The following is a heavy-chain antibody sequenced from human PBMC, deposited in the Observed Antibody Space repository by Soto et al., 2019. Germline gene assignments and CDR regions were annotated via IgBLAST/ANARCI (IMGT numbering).Heavy chain of an antibody. Sequence: SVKVSCKASGGTFSSYAISWVRQAPGQGLEWMGGIIPIFGTANYAQKFQGRVTITADESTSTAYMELSSLRSEDTAVYYCARDASRSKIFGVLTCPFDYWGQGNLVTVS. J-gene: IGHJ4*02. CDR1: GGTFSSYA. V-gene: IGHV1-69*13. D-gene: IGHD3-3*01. CDR3: ARDASRSKIFGVLTCPFDY. CDR2: IIPIFGTA.